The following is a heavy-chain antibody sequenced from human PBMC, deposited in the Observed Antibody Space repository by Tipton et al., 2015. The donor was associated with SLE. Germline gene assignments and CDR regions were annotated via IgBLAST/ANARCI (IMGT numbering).Heavy chain of an antibody. CDR1: GGSISSYY. D-gene: IGHD5-18*01. V-gene: IGHV4-59*01. J-gene: IGHJ6*03. CDR3: ARAGLGYTYYYYMDV. Sequence: LRLSCTVSGGSISSYYWSWIRQPLGKGLEWIGYIYYSGSTNYNPSLKSRVAISVDTSKNQFSLKLSSVTAADTAVYYCARAGLGYTYYYYMDVWGKGTTVTVSS. CDR2: IYYSGST.